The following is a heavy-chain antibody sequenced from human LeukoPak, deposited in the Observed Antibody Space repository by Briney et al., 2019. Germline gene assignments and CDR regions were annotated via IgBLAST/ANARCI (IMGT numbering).Heavy chain of an antibody. Sequence: SETLSLTCAVYGGSFSGYYWSWIRQPPGQGLEWIGEINHSGSTNYNPSLKSRVTISVDTSNNQFSLQLSSVTAADTAVYYCASLFYDSSGYYYDWYFDLWGRGTLVTVSS. CDR1: GGSFSGYY. V-gene: IGHV4-34*01. J-gene: IGHJ2*01. D-gene: IGHD3-22*01. CDR3: ASLFYDSSGYYYDWYFDL. CDR2: INHSGST.